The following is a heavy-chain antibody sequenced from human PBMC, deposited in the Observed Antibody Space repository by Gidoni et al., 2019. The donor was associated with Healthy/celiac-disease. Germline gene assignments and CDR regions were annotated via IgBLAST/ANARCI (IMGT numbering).Heavy chain of an antibody. CDR3: ARQTGGYSYGYYYYYMDV. CDR2: IYYSGST. V-gene: IGHV4-59*01. Sequence: QVQLQESGPGLVKPSETLSLTCTVSGGSISSYYWSWIRQPPGKGLEWIGYIYYSGSTNYNPSLKSRVTISVDTSKNQFSLKLSSVTAADTAVYYCARQTGGYSYGYYYYYMDVWGKGTTVTVSS. J-gene: IGHJ6*03. CDR1: GGSISSYY. D-gene: IGHD5-18*01.